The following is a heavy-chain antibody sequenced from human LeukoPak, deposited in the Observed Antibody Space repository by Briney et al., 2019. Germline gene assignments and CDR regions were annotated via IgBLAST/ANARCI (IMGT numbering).Heavy chain of an antibody. Sequence: GGSLRLSCAASGFTFSSYGMHWVRQAPGKGLEWVAVISYDGSNKYYADSVKGRFTISRDNSKNTLYLQMNSLRAEDTAVYYCAKDAVAGDYYYYYMDVWGKGTTVTVSS. CDR3: AKDAVAGDYYYYYMDV. D-gene: IGHD6-19*01. CDR1: GFTFSSYG. V-gene: IGHV3-30*18. CDR2: ISYDGSNK. J-gene: IGHJ6*03.